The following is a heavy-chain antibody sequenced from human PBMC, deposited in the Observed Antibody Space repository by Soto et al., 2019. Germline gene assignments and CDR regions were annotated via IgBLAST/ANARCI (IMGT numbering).Heavy chain of an antibody. CDR1: GFTFSSYA. Sequence: GGSLRLSCAASGFTFSSYAMSWVRQAPGKGLEWVSAISGSGGSTYYPDFVKGRFTISRDNSKNTLYLQMNSLRAEDTSVYYSAKDYYDSSGYYEGDAFDIWGQGTMVTVSS. V-gene: IGHV3-23*01. J-gene: IGHJ3*02. CDR3: AKDYYDSSGYYEGDAFDI. D-gene: IGHD3-22*01. CDR2: ISGSGGST.